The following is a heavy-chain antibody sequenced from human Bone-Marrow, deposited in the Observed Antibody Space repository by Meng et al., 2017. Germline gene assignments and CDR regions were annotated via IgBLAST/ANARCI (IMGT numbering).Heavy chain of an antibody. CDR1: GFTFSNYW. Sequence: EGHLVGVGGGLVQAWGSLRLSCAGSGFTFSNYWMSWVRQAPGKGLEWVANIKQDGSEKYYVDSVKGRFTISRDNAKNSLYLQMNSLRAEDTAVYYCAKSGRWLQGDYWGQGTLVTVSS. J-gene: IGHJ4*02. CDR2: IKQDGSEK. V-gene: IGHV3-7*01. CDR3: AKSGRWLQGDY. D-gene: IGHD5-24*01.